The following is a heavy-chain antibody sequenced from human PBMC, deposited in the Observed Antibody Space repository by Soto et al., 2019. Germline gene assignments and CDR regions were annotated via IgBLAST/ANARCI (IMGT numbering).Heavy chain of an antibody. Sequence: EVQLLESGGGLVQPGGSLRLSCAASGFTFSSYAMSWVRQAPGKGLEWVSAISGSGGSTYYADSVKGRFTISRDNSKNTLYLQMSSLRAEDTAVYYCAKDEGVGDIVVVVAATDFDYWGQGTLVTVSS. D-gene: IGHD2-15*01. CDR3: AKDEGVGDIVVVVAATDFDY. CDR2: ISGSGGST. J-gene: IGHJ4*02. V-gene: IGHV3-23*01. CDR1: GFTFSSYA.